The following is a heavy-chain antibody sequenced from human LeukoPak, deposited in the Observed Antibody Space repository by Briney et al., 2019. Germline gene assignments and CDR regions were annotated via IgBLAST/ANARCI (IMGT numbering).Heavy chain of an antibody. CDR1: GFDFNVQT. CDR2: MKEDGSEI. Sequence: GGSLRLSCAASGFDFNVQTMSWVRQAPGKGLAWATRMKEDGSEIYYVDSVKGRFTISRDNPKNSLYLQMNSLRAEDTAVYYCVRGGATGGRFENWGQGILVTVSS. V-gene: IGHV3-7*01. J-gene: IGHJ5*02. CDR3: VRGGATGGRFEN. D-gene: IGHD1-26*01.